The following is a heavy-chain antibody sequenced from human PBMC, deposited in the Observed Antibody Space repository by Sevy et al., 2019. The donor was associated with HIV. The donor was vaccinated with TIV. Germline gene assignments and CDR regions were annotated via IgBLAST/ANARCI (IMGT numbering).Heavy chain of an antibody. CDR1: GFTFSSYG. V-gene: IGHV3-30*19. J-gene: IGHJ4*02. Sequence: GGSLRLSCAASGFTFSSYGMHWVRQAPGKGLDWVTFISYDGTDNYYADSVKGRFTISRDNSKNTLDLQMNSLRPEDTAIYYCARDGVSSGWYRGYYFDNWGQGTLVTVSS. D-gene: IGHD6-19*01. CDR3: ARDGVSSGWYRGYYFDN. CDR2: ISYDGTDN.